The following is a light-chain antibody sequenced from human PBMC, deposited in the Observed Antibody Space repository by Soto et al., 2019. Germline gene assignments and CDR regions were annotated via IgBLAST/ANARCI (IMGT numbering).Light chain of an antibody. J-gene: IGLJ2*01. Sequence: QSVLTQPPSASGTPGQRVTISCSGSSSNIGSNTVNWYQQLPGTAPKLLIYSNNQRPSGVPDRFSGSKSGTSASLAISWLQSEDETDYYCAAWDDSLHGVVFGGGTKLTVL. CDR1: SSNIGSNT. CDR2: SNN. CDR3: AAWDDSLHGVV. V-gene: IGLV1-44*01.